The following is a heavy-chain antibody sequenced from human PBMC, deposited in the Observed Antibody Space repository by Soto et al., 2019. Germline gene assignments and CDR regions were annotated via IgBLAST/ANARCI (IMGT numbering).Heavy chain of an antibody. V-gene: IGHV4-59*01. CDR2: IYDTGISGYTPST. CDR3: ARGEDAFFYYGLDV. CDR1: CGSITSSY. Sequence: SETLSLTCTFSCGSITSSYWSWIRRPPGKGLEWIAYIYDTGISGYTPSTSYNPSLKSRVTMSVDTSKSQFSLKLTSVTAADTAVYYCARGEDAFFYYGLDVWGQGITVTVSS. J-gene: IGHJ6*02.